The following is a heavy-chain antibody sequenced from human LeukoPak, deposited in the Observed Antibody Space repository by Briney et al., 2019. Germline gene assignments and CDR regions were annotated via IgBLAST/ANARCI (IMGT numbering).Heavy chain of an antibody. V-gene: IGHV4-59*08. CDR3: ARVQWLDQFDY. CDR1: GGSISSYY. CDR2: IYYSGST. Sequence: SETLFLTCTVSGGSISSYYWSWIRQPPGKGLEWIGYIYYSGSTNYNPSLKSRVTISVDTSKNQFSLKLSSVTAADTAVYYCARVQWLDQFDYWGQGILVTVSS. D-gene: IGHD6-19*01. J-gene: IGHJ4*02.